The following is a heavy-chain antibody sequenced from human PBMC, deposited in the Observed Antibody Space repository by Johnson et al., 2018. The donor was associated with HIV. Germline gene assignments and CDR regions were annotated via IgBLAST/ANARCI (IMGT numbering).Heavy chain of an antibody. V-gene: IGHV3-7*01. Sequence: VQLVESGGGLVQPGGSLRLSCAASGFTFSSYWMSWVRQAPGKGLEWVANIKQDGSEKYYVDSVKGRFTVSRDNAKNSLYLQMNSLRAEDTAVYYCAKDNGARGYDFWNGFLPSALDIWGQGTMVTVSS. J-gene: IGHJ3*02. D-gene: IGHD3-3*01. CDR3: AKDNGARGYDFWNGFLPSALDI. CDR1: GFTFSSYW. CDR2: IKQDGSEK.